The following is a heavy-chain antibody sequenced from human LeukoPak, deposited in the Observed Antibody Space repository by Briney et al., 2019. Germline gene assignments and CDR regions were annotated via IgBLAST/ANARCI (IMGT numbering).Heavy chain of an antibody. J-gene: IGHJ6*02. CDR3: ARDLYDSSGYYYLGYYYGMDV. V-gene: IGHV3-11*04. CDR2: ISSSGSTI. CDR1: GFTFSAYY. D-gene: IGHD3-22*01. Sequence: PGGSLRLSCAASGFTFSAYYMTWIRQAPGKGLEWVSYISSSGSTIYYADSVKGRFTISRDNAKNSLYLQMNSLRAEDTAVYYCARDLYDSSGYYYLGYYYGMDVWGQGTTVTVSS.